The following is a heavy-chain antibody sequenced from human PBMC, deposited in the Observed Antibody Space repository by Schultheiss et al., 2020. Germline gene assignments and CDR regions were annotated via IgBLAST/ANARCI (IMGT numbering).Heavy chain of an antibody. D-gene: IGHD2-2*01. CDR3: ARQNEALEYCSSTSCYPFDY. CDR1: GGSFSGFY. CDR2: INHSGST. Sequence: SATLSLTCAVYGGSFSGFYWSWIRQPPGKGLEWIGEINHSGSTKYNPSLKSRVTISVDTSKNQFSLKLSSVTAADAAVYYCARQNEALEYCSSTSCYPFDYWGQVTLVTVAS. V-gene: IGHV4-34*01. J-gene: IGHJ4*02.